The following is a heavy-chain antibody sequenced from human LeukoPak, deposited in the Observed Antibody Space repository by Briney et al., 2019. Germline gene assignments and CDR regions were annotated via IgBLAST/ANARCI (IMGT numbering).Heavy chain of an antibody. V-gene: IGHV3-9*01. D-gene: IGHD4-17*01. Sequence: PGGSLRLSCAASGFTFDDYAMYWVRQAPGKGLEWVSGISWNSCSIGYADSVKGRFTISRDNAKDSLYLQMNSLRAEDTALYYCAKANHYGDYLDYWGQGTLVTVSS. CDR1: GFTFDDYA. CDR3: AKANHYGDYLDY. J-gene: IGHJ4*02. CDR2: ISWNSCSI.